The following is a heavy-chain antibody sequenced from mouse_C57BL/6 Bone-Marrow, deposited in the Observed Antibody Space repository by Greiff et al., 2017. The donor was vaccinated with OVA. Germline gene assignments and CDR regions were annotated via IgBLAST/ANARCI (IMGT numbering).Heavy chain of an antibody. Sequence: EVKLMESGPVLVKPGASVKMSCKASGYTFTDYYMNWVKQSHGKSLEWIGVINPYNGGTSYNQKFKGKATLTVDKSSSTAYMELNSLTSEDSAVYYCAREGPYWYFDVWGTGTTVTVSS. V-gene: IGHV1-19*01. CDR1: GYTFTDYY. D-gene: IGHD3-3*01. CDR2: INPYNGGT. CDR3: AREGPYWYFDV. J-gene: IGHJ1*03.